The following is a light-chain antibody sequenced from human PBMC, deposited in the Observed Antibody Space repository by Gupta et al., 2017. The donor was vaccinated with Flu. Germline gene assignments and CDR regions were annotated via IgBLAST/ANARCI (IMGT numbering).Light chain of an antibody. Sequence: SVLTQPLSASGPPPARVPIPCSGSNSNIGVSYVHWYQQLPGTAPTVLIYKNDQRPIGVPDRFSGAKSGTSASLDISGPRSEDEADYYCAAWDDSLNTVVFGGGTKLTVL. J-gene: IGLJ2*01. V-gene: IGLV1-47*01. CDR1: NSNIGVSY. CDR3: AAWDDSLNTVV. CDR2: KND.